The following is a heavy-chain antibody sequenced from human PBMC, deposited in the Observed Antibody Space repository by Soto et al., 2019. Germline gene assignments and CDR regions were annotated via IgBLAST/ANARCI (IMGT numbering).Heavy chain of an antibody. CDR1: GGSISTYY. CDR3: ARVGKYCSGGSCYSVYFDY. D-gene: IGHD2-15*01. CDR2: IHYRGGT. J-gene: IGHJ4*02. Sequence: QVQLQESGPGLVKPSETLSLTCTVSGGSISTYYWSWIRQPPGKGLEWIGYIHYRGGTNYNPSLKSRVTISVDTSKNQFSLKLRSVTAADTAVYYCARVGKYCSGGSCYSVYFDYWGQGTPVTVSS. V-gene: IGHV4-59*01.